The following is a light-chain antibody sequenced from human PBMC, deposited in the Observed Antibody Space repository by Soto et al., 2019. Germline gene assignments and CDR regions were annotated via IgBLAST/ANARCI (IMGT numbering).Light chain of an antibody. V-gene: IGKV3-20*01. CDR2: DAS. CDR3: QQYGSSPRT. J-gene: IGKJ1*01. CDR1: QSVSSSS. Sequence: EIVLTQSPGTLSLSPGERATISCRASQSVSSSSLAWYQQKRGQAPRLLIHDASSRATGIPDRFSGSGSGTDFTLTISRLEPEDFAVYYCQQYGSSPRTFGQGTRVEVK.